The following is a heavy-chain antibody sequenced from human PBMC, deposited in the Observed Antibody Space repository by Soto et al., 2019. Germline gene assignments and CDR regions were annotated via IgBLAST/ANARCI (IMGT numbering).Heavy chain of an antibody. CDR3: TKDQVEGYYETGGSQGS. Sequence: EVQLLESGGGLVQPGGSLRLSCAASGFTFSSYAMSWVRQAPGKGLDWVSTISGSGSGTYYADSVKGRFTISRDNSKHTLYLQMDRLRAEYRAVYFFTKDQVEGYYETGGSQGSWGQGTLVTVSS. CDR2: ISGSGSGT. J-gene: IGHJ5*02. CDR1: GFTFSSYA. V-gene: IGHV3-23*01. D-gene: IGHD3-22*01.